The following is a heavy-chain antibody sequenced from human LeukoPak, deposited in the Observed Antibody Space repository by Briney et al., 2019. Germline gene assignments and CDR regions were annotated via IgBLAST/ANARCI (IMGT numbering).Heavy chain of an antibody. CDR1: GFTLSSYG. Sequence: GGSLRLSCAASGFTLSSYGMHWVRQAPGKGLEWVAFIRYDGSNKYYADSVKGRFTISRDNSKNTLYLQMNSLRAEDTAVYYCAKDYDSSGYYVAFDYWGQGTLVTVSS. CDR2: IRYDGSNK. CDR3: AKDYDSSGYYVAFDY. D-gene: IGHD3-22*01. V-gene: IGHV3-30*02. J-gene: IGHJ4*02.